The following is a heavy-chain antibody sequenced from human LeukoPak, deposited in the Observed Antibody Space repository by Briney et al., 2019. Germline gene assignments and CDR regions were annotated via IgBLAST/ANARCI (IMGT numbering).Heavy chain of an antibody. V-gene: IGHV1-24*01. CDR2: FDPEDGET. Sequence: ASVKVSCKVSGYTLTELSMHWVRQAPGKGLEWMGGFDPEDGETIYAQKFQGRVTMTEDTSTDTAYMELSSLRSEDTAVYYCATSRQWLAPAGYWGQGTLVTVSS. CDR3: ATSRQWLAPAGY. D-gene: IGHD6-19*01. CDR1: GYTLTELS. J-gene: IGHJ4*02.